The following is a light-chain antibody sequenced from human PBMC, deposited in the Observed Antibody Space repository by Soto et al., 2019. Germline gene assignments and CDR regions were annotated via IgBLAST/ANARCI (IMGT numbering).Light chain of an antibody. V-gene: IGKV3-15*01. Sequence: EIVMTQSPATLSVSPGERATLSCRASQSVSSNLAWYQQKPGQAPWLLIYGASTRTPGTPARFSGSGSGTEFTLTISSLQSEAFAVYYCQQYNNWYTFGQGTKLEIK. CDR3: QQYNNWYT. CDR1: QSVSSN. J-gene: IGKJ2*01. CDR2: GAS.